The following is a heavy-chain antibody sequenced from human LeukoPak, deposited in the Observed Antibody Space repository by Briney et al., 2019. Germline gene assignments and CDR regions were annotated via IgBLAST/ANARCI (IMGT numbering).Heavy chain of an antibody. Sequence: SESLSLTCAVSGGSISSGDYYWSWIRQPPGKGLERIGYIYYSGSTYYNPSLKSRVTISVDTSKNQFSLKLSSVTAADTAVYYCARSIMITFGGVIPYFDYWGQGTLVTVSS. D-gene: IGHD3-16*01. CDR1: GGSISSGDYY. CDR3: ARSIMITFGGVIPYFDY. CDR2: IYYSGST. J-gene: IGHJ4*02. V-gene: IGHV4-30-4*08.